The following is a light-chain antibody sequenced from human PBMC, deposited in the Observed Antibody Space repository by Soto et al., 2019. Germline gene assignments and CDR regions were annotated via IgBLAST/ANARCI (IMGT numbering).Light chain of an antibody. CDR2: DNN. CDR1: NSNIGNNY. J-gene: IGLJ2*01. V-gene: IGLV1-51*01. CDR3: GTWDDGRERV. Sequence: QSVLTQPTSVSAAPGQKVTISCSGSNSNIGNNYVSCSQLLPGTAPKLLIYDNNNRPSAIPDRFSGSKSDTSATLGITGLQTGDEADYYCGTWDDGRERVFGGGTQLTVL.